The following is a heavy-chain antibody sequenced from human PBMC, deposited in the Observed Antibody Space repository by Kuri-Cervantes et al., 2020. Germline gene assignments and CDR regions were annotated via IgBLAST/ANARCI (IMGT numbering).Heavy chain of an antibody. CDR1: GGSISSSNW. CDR2: IYHSGST. D-gene: IGHD2-15*01. V-gene: IGHV4-4*02. J-gene: IGHJ1*01. CDR3: ASYCSGGSCYSGYFQH. Sequence: GSLRLSCAVSGGSISSSNWWSWVRQPPGKGLEWIGEIYHSGSTNYNPSLKSRVTISVDKSKNQFSLKLSSVTAADTAVYYCASYCSGGSCYSGYFQHWGQGTLVTVSS.